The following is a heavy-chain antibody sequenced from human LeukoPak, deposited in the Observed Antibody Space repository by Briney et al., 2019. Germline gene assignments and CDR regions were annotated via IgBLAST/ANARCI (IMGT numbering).Heavy chain of an antibody. CDR2: INPGGIST. D-gene: IGHD1-26*01. CDR1: GFTFSDYR. V-gene: IGHV3-74*01. J-gene: IGHJ4*02. CDR3: ARVLNFRWDS. Sequence: PGGSLRLSCAASGFTFSDYRMHWVRQAPGKGLVWVSRINPGGISTIYADSVKGRFTISRDNAKNTLYLQMNSLRAEDTAMYFCARVLNFRWDSWGQGTLVTVSS.